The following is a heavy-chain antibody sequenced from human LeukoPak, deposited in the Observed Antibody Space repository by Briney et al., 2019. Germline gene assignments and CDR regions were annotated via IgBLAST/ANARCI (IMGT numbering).Heavy chain of an antibody. J-gene: IGHJ4*02. CDR1: GYIFTDYY. Sequence: ASVKVSFKASGYIFTDYYMHWVRQAPGQGLEWMGWINLHSGGTNYAQNFQGRVIMTGDTSISTAYMELSRLRSDDTAVYYCARGRATDFFDYWGQGTLVTVSS. D-gene: IGHD1-26*01. CDR2: INLHSGGT. CDR3: ARGRATDFFDY. V-gene: IGHV1-2*02.